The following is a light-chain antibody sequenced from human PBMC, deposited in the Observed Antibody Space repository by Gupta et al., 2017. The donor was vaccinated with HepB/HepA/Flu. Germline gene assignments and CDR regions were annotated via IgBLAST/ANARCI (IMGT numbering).Light chain of an antibody. Sequence: QSVLTQPPSASGTPGQRVAISCSGSSSNIGTYYVNWYQQLPGTAPKLLIFFNNYRPSGVPDRFSGSKSGTSASLAISGLQSGDEADYYCAAWDDSLTTILFGGGTKVTVL. J-gene: IGLJ2*01. CDR2: FNN. V-gene: IGLV1-44*01. CDR3: AAWDDSLTTIL. CDR1: SSNIGTYY.